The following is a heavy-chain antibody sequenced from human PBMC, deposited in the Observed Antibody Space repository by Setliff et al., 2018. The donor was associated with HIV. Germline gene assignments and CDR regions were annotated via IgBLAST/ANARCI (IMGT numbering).Heavy chain of an antibody. CDR3: ARGLATSSRSSLVY. CDR2: IYHSGGT. CDR1: GGSISSYY. Sequence: SETLSLTCTVSGGSISSYYWTWIRQPPGKGLEWIGYIYHSGGTKYNPSLESRVTISVDTSKKHFSLNLSSVTAADTAVYYCARGLATSSRSSLVYWGQGILVTVS. J-gene: IGHJ4*02. V-gene: IGHV4-59*01. D-gene: IGHD6-6*01.